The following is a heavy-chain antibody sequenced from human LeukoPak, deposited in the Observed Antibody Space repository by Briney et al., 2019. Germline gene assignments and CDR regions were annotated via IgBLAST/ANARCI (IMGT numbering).Heavy chain of an antibody. CDR3: AKGALGYYYDSSGYYFDY. D-gene: IGHD3-22*01. V-gene: IGHV3-23*01. CDR1: GFTFSSYA. J-gene: IGHJ4*02. Sequence: GGSLRLSCAASGFTFSSYAMSWVRQAPGKGLEWVSAISGSGGSTYYADSVKGRFTNSRDNSKNTLYLQMNSLRAEDTAVYYCAKGALGYYYDSSGYYFDYWGQGTLVTVSS. CDR2: ISGSGGST.